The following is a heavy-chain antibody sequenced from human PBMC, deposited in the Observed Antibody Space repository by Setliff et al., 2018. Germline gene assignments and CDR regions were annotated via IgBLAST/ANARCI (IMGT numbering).Heavy chain of an antibody. CDR2: IIPIFGTA. CDR3: ARDSFFGDDYYDSSGSSHAFDI. V-gene: IGHV1-69*13. J-gene: IGHJ3*02. CDR1: EAPSAAML. D-gene: IGHD3-22*01. Sequence: SVKVSARLLEAPSAAMLSAGCDRPLDKGLSGWEGIIPIFGTANYAQKFQGRVTITADESTSTAYMELSSLRSEDTAVYYCARDSFFGDDYYDSSGSSHAFDIWGQGTMVTV.